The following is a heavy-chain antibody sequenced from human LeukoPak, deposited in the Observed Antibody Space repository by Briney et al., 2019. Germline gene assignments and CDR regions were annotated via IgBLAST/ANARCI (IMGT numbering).Heavy chain of an antibody. J-gene: IGHJ3*02. D-gene: IGHD2-15*01. CDR2: IYYSGST. CDR1: GGSISSYY. V-gene: IGHV4-59*08. Sequence: PSETLSLTCTVSGGSISSYYWSWIRQPPGKGLEWIGYIYYSGSTNYNSSLKSRVTISVDTSKNQFSLKLSSVTAADTAVYYCARHSIIGGTEYAFDIWGQGTMVTVSS. CDR3: ARHSIIGGTEYAFDI.